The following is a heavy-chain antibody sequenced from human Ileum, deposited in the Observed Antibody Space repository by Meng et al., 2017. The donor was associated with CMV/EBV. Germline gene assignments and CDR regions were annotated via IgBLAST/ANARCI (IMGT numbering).Heavy chain of an antibody. Sequence: GGSLRPSCVASGFSFSDSWMPWVRHAPEKGLIWVARINGDSSTATYADSVQGRFTISRDNAKNIVYLQMISLRAEDAAAYYCARHSVLVTNYYYYGVDVWGQGTTVTVSS. V-gene: IGHV3-74*01. CDR3: ARHSVLVTNYYYYGVDV. J-gene: IGHJ6*02. D-gene: IGHD5/OR15-5a*01. CDR1: GFSFSDSW. CDR2: INGDSSTA.